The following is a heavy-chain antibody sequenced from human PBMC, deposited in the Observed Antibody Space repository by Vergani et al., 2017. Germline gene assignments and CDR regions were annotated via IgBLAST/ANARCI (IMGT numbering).Heavy chain of an antibody. CDR2: ISGSGGST. CDR3: AKDGSSGWYYRHLDY. J-gene: IGHJ4*02. D-gene: IGHD6-19*01. CDR1: GFTFSSYA. V-gene: IGHV3-23*04. Sequence: VQLVESGGGVVQPGGSLRLSCAASGFTFSSYAMSWVRQAPGKGLEWVSAISGSGGSTYYADSVKGRFTISRDNSKNTLYLQMNSLRAEDTAVDYCAKDGSSGWYYRHLDYWGQGTLVTVSS.